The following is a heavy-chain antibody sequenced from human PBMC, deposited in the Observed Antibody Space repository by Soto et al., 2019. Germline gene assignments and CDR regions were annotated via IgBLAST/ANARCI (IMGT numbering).Heavy chain of an antibody. Sequence: ASVRVSCKTSGYTFTGHYIHWVRQAPQQGPEWMGEIGPESGATRYAQKFRGRVTMTMDTSITTVYMELKNLSPDDTAVYYCGRGRSGQIVVFYWGQGTPVTVSS. CDR1: GYTFTGHY. CDR2: IGPESGAT. CDR3: GRGRSGQIVVFY. D-gene: IGHD1-26*01. V-gene: IGHV1-2*02. J-gene: IGHJ4*02.